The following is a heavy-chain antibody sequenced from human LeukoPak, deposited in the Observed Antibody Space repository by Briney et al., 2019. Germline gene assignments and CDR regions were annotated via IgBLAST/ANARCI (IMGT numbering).Heavy chain of an antibody. CDR2: INAGNGNT. D-gene: IGHD6-13*01. CDR1: GYTFTSYA. CDR3: AKDAGYYYYMDV. J-gene: IGHJ6*03. V-gene: IGHV1-3*01. Sequence: ASVKVSCKASGYTFTSYAMHWVRQAPGQRLEWMGWINAGNGNTKYSQKFQGRVTITRDTSASTAYMELSSLRSEDTAVYYCAKDAGYYYYMDVWGKGTTVTVSS.